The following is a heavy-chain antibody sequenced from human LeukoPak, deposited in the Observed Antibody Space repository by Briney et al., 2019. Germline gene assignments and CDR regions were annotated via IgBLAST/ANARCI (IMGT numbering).Heavy chain of an antibody. J-gene: IGHJ6*03. CDR3: AKEARGLGSGSYYYYYMDV. D-gene: IGHD3-10*01. CDR1: GFTFGSYG. Sequence: PGGSLRLSCAASGFTFGSYGMHWVRQAPGKGLEWVAFIRYDGSNKYYADSVKGRFTISRDNSKNTLYLQMNSLRAEDTAVYYCAKEARGLGSGSYYYYYMDVWGKGTTVTISS. V-gene: IGHV3-30*02. CDR2: IRYDGSNK.